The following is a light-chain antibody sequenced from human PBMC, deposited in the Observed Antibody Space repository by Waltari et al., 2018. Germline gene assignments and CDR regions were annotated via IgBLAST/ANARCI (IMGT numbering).Light chain of an antibody. V-gene: IGLV8-61*01. CDR3: VLYMGGGIL. CDR2: STT. Sequence: QTVVTQEPSFSVSPGGTVTLTCGLRSGSVSTTYYPSWYQQTPGQAPRPLIYSTTTRAFGVPDRISGSILGNKAALPITGAQAEDESDYYCVLYMGGGILFGGGTKLTVL. CDR1: SGSVSTTYY. J-gene: IGLJ3*02.